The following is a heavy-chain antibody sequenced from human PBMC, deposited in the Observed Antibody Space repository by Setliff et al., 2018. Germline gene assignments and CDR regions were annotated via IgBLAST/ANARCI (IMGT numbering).Heavy chain of an antibody. CDR1: GFTSSSYA. CDR3: ATGKYYYDSSGKGETDEFDY. D-gene: IGHD3-22*01. Sequence: PGGSLRLSCAASGFTSSSYAMHWVRQAPGKGLEWVAVISYDGSNKYYADSVKGRFTISRDNSKNTLYLQMNSLRAEDTAVYYCATGKYYYDSSGKGETDEFDYWGQGTLVTVSS. CDR2: ISYDGSNK. V-gene: IGHV3-30*04. J-gene: IGHJ4*02.